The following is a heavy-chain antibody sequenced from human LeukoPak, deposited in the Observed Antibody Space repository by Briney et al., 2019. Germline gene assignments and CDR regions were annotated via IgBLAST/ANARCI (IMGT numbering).Heavy chain of an antibody. D-gene: IGHD5-12*01. CDR2: IYYSGST. CDR3: ARDTYSGHLGLYYYYYGMDV. CDR1: GGSISSYY. Sequence: KPSETLSLTRTVSGGSISSYYWSWIRQPPGKGLEWIGYIYYSGSTNYNPSLKSRVTISVDTSKNQFSLKLSSVTAADTAVYYCARDTYSGHLGLYYYYYGMDVWGQGTTVTVSS. V-gene: IGHV4-59*01. J-gene: IGHJ6*02.